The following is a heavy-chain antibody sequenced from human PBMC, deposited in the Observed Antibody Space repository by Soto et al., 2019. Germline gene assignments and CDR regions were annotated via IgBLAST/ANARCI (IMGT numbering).Heavy chain of an antibody. CDR3: ARDGYSSSWSSKLAGWFDP. CDR2: ISAYNGNT. J-gene: IGHJ5*02. D-gene: IGHD6-13*01. Sequence: QVQLVQCGAEVKKPGASVKVSCKASGYTFTSYGISWVRQAPGQGLEWMGWISAYNGNTNYAQKLQGRVTMTTDTSTSTAYMELRSLRSDDTAVYYCARDGYSSSWSSKLAGWFDPWGQGTLVTVSS. CDR1: GYTFTSYG. V-gene: IGHV1-18*01.